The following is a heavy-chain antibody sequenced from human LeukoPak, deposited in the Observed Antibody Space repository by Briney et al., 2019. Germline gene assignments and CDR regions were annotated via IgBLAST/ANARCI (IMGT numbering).Heavy chain of an antibody. V-gene: IGHV3-74*01. J-gene: IGHJ4*02. CDR1: GFTFSSYW. CDR2: ISSDVSTT. D-gene: IGHD5-12*01. Sequence: PGGSLRLSCAASGFTFSSYWMHWVRQAPGKGLVWVSHISSDVSTTSYADSVKGRFTISRDNAKNTLYLQMNSLRAEDTAVYYCARARYSGYDSALDYWGQGTLVTVSS. CDR3: ARARYSGYDSALDY.